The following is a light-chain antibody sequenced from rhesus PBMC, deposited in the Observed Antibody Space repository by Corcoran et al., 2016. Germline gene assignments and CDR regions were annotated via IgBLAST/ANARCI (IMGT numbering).Light chain of an antibody. J-gene: IGKJ4*01. V-gene: IGKV1-25*01. Sequence: DIQMTQSPSSLSASVGDRVTITCRASQGISSYLAWYQQKPGKAPNPLIYKATTLQSGVPSRFSVSGSGTDFTLTISSLQPEDFATYYCQQRNTYPLTFGGGTKVEIK. CDR1: QGISSY. CDR2: KAT. CDR3: QQRNTYPLT.